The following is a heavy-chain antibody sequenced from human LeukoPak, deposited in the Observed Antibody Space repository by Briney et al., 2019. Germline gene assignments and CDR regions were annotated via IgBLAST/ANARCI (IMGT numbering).Heavy chain of an antibody. CDR2: VSFDGSKK. Sequence: GGSLRLSCAASGFTFSNYAIHWVRQAPGKGLDWVGVVSFDGSKKYYADSVKGRFTISRDNSKNTLYLQTTTLRPEDTAVYYCTRAKRGPFDYWGQGTLVTVSS. CDR3: TRAKRGPFDY. CDR1: GFTFSNYA. V-gene: IGHV3-30-3*01. J-gene: IGHJ4*01.